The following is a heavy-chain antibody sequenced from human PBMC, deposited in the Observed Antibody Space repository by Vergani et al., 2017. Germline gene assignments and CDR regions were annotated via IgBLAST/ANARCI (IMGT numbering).Heavy chain of an antibody. V-gene: IGHV3-23*01. D-gene: IGHD2-2*01. J-gene: IGHJ6*03. CDR1: GFTFSSYA. CDR2: ISGSGGST. Sequence: EVQLLESGGGLVQPGGSLRLSCAASGFTFSSYAMSWVRQAPGKGLEWVSAISGSGGSTYYADSVKGRFTISRDNSKNTLYLQMNSLRAEDTAVYYCAKHLGYCSSTSCPPYYYYYMDVWGKGP. CDR3: AKHLGYCSSTSCPPYYYYYMDV.